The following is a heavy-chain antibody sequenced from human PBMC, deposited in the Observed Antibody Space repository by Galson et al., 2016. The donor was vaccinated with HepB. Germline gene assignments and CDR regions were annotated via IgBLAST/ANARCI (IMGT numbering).Heavy chain of an antibody. V-gene: IGHV1-69*13. D-gene: IGHD2-2*01. J-gene: IGHJ6*03. CDR2: SIPIFGIT. CDR3: ATMGHCSSSGCYLGYYHYFYMDF. Sequence: SVKVSCKAFGGNFSSHGVSWVRQAPGQGLEWVGGSIPIFGITNYAQRFLGRVTITAGESTTTAYLELSSLTSEDTAVYYCATMGHCSSSGCYLGYYHYFYMDFWGKGTTVTVSS. CDR1: GGNFSSHG.